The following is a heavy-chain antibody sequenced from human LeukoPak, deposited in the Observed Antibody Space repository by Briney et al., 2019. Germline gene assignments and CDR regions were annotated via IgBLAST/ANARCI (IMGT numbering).Heavy chain of an antibody. Sequence: GGSLRLSCAASGFTFTSYWMHWVRQAPGKGLVWVSRVNSDGSSTTYADSVEGRFTISRDNAKNKLYLQMNSLRAEDTAVYYCARERYYGMDVWGQGTSVTVSS. CDR2: VNSDGSST. V-gene: IGHV3-74*01. CDR1: GFTFTSYW. CDR3: ARERYYGMDV. J-gene: IGHJ6*02.